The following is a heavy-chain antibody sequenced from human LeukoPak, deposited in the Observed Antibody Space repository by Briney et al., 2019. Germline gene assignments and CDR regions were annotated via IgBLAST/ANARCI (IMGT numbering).Heavy chain of an antibody. CDR2: IYYSGRT. Sequence: SETLSLTCTVSGGPLSSYYWSWIRQPPGKGLEWIGYIYYSGRTNYNPSLKSRVTISVDTSKNQFSLKLSSVTAADTAVYYCARVAHYYDSSGYHTFFDYWGQGTLVTVSS. CDR1: GGPLSSYY. CDR3: ARVAHYYDSSGYHTFFDY. J-gene: IGHJ4*02. V-gene: IGHV4-59*01. D-gene: IGHD3-22*01.